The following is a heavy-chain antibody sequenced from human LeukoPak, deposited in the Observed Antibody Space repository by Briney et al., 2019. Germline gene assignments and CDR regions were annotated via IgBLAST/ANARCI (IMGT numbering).Heavy chain of an antibody. J-gene: IGHJ4*02. CDR3: ARAIYDYGDYYFDY. V-gene: IGHV1-8*01. D-gene: IGHD4-17*01. CDR2: MNPNSGNT. Sequence: ASVKVSCKASGYTFTSYDINWVRQATGQGLEWMGWMNPNSGNTGYAQKFQGRVTMTRNTSISTAYMELSSLRSEDTAVYYCARAIYDYGDYYFDYWGQGTLVTVSS. CDR1: GYTFTSYD.